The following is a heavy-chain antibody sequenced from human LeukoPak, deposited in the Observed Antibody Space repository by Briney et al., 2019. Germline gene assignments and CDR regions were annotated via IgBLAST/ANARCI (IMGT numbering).Heavy chain of an antibody. J-gene: IGHJ4*02. CDR3: ARTNYYYDSSGYYGDLCYFDY. Sequence: ASVEVSCKASGYTFTSYAMHWVRQAPGQRLEWMGWINAGNGNTKYSQKFQGRVTITRDTSASTAYMELSSLRSEDTAVYYCARTNYYYDSSGYYGDLCYFDYWGQGTLVTVSS. CDR1: GYTFTSYA. D-gene: IGHD3-22*01. V-gene: IGHV1-3*01. CDR2: INAGNGNT.